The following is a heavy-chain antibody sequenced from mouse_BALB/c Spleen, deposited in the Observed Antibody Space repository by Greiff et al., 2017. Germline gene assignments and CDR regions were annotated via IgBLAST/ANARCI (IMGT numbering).Heavy chain of an antibody. V-gene: IGHV1-80*01. J-gene: IGHJ2*01. CDR1: GYAFSSYW. D-gene: IGHD2-1*01. CDR2: IYPGDGDT. CDR3: ARRGIYGNSDY. Sequence: QVQLQQSGAELVRPGSSVKISCKASGYAFSSYWMNWVKHRPGQGLEWIGQIYPGDGDTNYNGKFKGKATLTADKSSSTAYMQLSSLTSEDSAVYFCARRGIYGNSDYWGQGTTLTVSS.